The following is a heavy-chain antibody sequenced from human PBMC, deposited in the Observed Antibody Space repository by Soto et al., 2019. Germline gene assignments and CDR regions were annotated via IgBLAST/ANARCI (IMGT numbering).Heavy chain of an antibody. Sequence: QVQLVQSGAEVKKPGSSVKVSCKASGGTFSSYAISWVRQAPGQGLEWMGGIIPIFGTANYAQKFQGRVTITADESTSTAYMGLSSLRSEDTAVYYCARAENYIGHYYYYYGMDVWGQGTTVTVSS. CDR2: IIPIFGTA. V-gene: IGHV1-69*01. CDR1: GGTFSSYA. J-gene: IGHJ6*02. CDR3: ARAENYIGHYYYYYGMDV. D-gene: IGHD3-10*01.